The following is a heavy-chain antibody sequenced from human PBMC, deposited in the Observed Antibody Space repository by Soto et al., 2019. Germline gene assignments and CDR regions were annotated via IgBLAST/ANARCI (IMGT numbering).Heavy chain of an antibody. CDR3: ARDLTSIAVAGTRFNYYYGMDV. D-gene: IGHD6-19*01. CDR1: GDSVSSNSAA. J-gene: IGHJ6*02. Sequence: PSQTLSLTCAISGDSVSSNSAAWNWIRQSPSRGLEWLGRTYYRSKWYNDYAVSVKSRITINPDTSKNQFSLQLNSVTPEDTAVYYCARDLTSIAVAGTRFNYYYGMDVWGQGTTVTVS. CDR2: TYYRSKWYN. V-gene: IGHV6-1*01.